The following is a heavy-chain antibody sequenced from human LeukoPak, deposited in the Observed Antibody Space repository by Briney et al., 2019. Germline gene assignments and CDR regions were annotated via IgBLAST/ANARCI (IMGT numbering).Heavy chain of an antibody. V-gene: IGHV1-18*01. J-gene: IGHJ4*02. CDR2: ISGYNGNT. CDR3: ARDRSPRHYYDTSDYHGAAEY. D-gene: IGHD3-22*01. CDR1: GYTFTSYG. Sequence: ASVKVSCKASGYTFTSYGISWVRQAPGQGLEWMGWISGYNGNTNYALKLQGRVTMTTDTSTSTAYMELRSLRSDDTAVYYCARDRSPRHYYDTSDYHGAAEYWGQGTLVTVSS.